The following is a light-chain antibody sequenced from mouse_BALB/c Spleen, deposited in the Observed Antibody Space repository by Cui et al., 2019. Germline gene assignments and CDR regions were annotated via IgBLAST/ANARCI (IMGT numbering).Light chain of an antibody. CDR1: QNVGTN. Sequence: DNVMTQSQKFMSTSVGDRVSVTCKASQNVGTNVAWYQQKPGQSPKALIYSASYRYSGVPDRFTGSGSGTDFTLTISNVQSEDLAEYFCQQYNSYPRTFGSGTKLEIK. V-gene: IGKV6-15*01. CDR2: SAS. CDR3: QQYNSYPRT. J-gene: IGKJ4*01.